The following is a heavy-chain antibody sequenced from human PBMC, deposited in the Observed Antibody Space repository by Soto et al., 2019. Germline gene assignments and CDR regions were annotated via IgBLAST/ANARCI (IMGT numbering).Heavy chain of an antibody. D-gene: IGHD1-26*01. V-gene: IGHV3-30-3*01. CDR2: MSYDGSNE. J-gene: IGHJ4*02. CDR3: ARDSILSGTTRPPPLDY. CDR1: GFTFSSNS. Sequence: QVQLVESGGGVVQPGRSLRLSCAASGFTFSSNSMHWVRQAPGKGLEWVAVMSYDGSNEYYADSVKGRFTISRDNSKNTMYLQRTSQRAEDTAVYYCARDSILSGTTRPPPLDYWGQGTLVTVSS.